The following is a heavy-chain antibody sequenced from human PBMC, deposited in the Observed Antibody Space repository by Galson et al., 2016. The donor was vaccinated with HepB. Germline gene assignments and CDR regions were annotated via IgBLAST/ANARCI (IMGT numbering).Heavy chain of an antibody. D-gene: IGHD4-23*01. CDR1: GLNFSTFG. CDR2: IWHDGTNR. J-gene: IGHJ5*02. CDR3: ARVLRPETLDL. V-gene: IGHV3-33*01. Sequence: SLRLSCAVSGLNFSTFGMHWVRQAPGKGLEWVAVIWHDGTNRYYSDSVKGRFTISRDNSNNTLYLQMNSLRVDDTAMYYCARVLRPETLDLWGQGTLVTVSS.